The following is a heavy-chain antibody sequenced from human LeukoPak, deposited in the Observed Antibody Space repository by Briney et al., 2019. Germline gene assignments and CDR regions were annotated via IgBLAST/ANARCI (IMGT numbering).Heavy chain of an antibody. CDR2: IYYSGST. CDR1: GGSISSYY. V-gene: IGHV4-59*01. CDR3: ARGAAGTRRGFDD. Sequence: PETLSLTCTVSGGSISSYYWSWIRQPPGKGLEWIGYIYYSGSTNYNPSLKSRVTISVDTSKNQFSLKLSSVTAADTAVYYCARGAAGTRRGFDDWGQGTLVTVSS. J-gene: IGHJ5*02. D-gene: IGHD6-13*01.